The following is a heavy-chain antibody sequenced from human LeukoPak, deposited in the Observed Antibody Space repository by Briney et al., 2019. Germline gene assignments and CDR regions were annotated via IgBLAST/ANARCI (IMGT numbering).Heavy chain of an antibody. J-gene: IGHJ5*02. Sequence: GASLRLSCAASGFTFSSYAMSWVRQAPGKGLGWVSAISGSGGSTYYADSVKGRFTISRDNSKNTLYLQMNSLRAEDTAVYYCAKDDYGEVEGWFDPWGQGTLVTVSS. CDR2: ISGSGGST. V-gene: IGHV3-23*01. CDR1: GFTFSSYA. CDR3: AKDDYGEVEGWFDP. D-gene: IGHD4-17*01.